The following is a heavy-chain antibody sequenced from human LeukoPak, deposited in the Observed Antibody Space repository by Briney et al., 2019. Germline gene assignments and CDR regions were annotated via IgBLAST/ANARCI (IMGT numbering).Heavy chain of an antibody. CDR1: GFTFSDSW. V-gene: IGHV3-7*01. D-gene: IGHD3-16*01. Sequence: GGSLRLSCAGSGFTFSDSWMSWVRQAPGKGLEWVANMNQDGSAKDYVDSVKGRFTISRDNARNSLYLQMSSLRAEDTAVYYCATYTHWVAGDVWGQGTTVTVSS. CDR3: ATYTHWVAGDV. CDR2: MNQDGSAK. J-gene: IGHJ6*02.